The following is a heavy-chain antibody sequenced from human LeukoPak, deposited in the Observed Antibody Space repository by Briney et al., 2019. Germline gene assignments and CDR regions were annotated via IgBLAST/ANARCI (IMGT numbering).Heavy chain of an antibody. J-gene: IGHJ3*02. CDR2: INQDGSEE. Sequence: PGGPLSLSCAASGFTFSSYRMNWVRQAPGKALEWVANINQDGSEEYYVDSVKGRFTISRDNAKNSLYPQMNSLRAEDTAVYYCARSPNAFDIWGQGTMVTVSS. V-gene: IGHV3-7*01. CDR1: GFTFSSYR. CDR3: ARSPNAFDI.